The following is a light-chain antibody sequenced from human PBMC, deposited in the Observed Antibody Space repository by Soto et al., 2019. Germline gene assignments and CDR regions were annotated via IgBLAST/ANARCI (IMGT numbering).Light chain of an antibody. V-gene: IGKV3-20*01. Sequence: EIVLTQSPCTLSLSPGDRATLSCRASQSVSSNFLAWYQQKPGQAPKLLISGASSRATGIPDRFSGSGSGTDFTLTISRLEPEDFALYSCQQYGSSPGTFGQGTKVDI. J-gene: IGKJ2*02. CDR1: QSVSSNF. CDR3: QQYGSSPGT. CDR2: GAS.